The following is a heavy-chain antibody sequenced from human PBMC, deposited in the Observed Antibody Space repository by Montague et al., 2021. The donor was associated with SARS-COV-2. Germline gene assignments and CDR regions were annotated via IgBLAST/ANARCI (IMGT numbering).Heavy chain of an antibody. CDR3: ARGYDSSGYQY. J-gene: IGHJ4*02. CDR1: GFTFSTFW. CDR2: IKQDGSEK. V-gene: IGHV3-7*05. Sequence: SLRLSCAASGFTFSTFWMAWVRQVPGKGLEWVANIKQDGSEKYYLDSVKGLFTISRDNAKNSLYLQLDSLRAEDTAVYYCARGYDSSGYQYWGQGTLVTVSS. D-gene: IGHD3-22*01.